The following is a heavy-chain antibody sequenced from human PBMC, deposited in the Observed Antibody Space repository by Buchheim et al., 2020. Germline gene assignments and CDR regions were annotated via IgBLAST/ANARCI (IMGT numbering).Heavy chain of an antibody. D-gene: IGHD3-22*01. Sequence: EVQLVETGGGLIQPGGSLRLSCAASGFTVISNYMSWVRQAPGKGLEWVSVIYSGGSTFYADSVKGRFTISRDSSRNTLYLHMNSLRAEDTAVYYCARGGYDSSGYAAYSFDYWGQGTL. V-gene: IGHV3-53*02. CDR3: ARGGYDSSGYAAYSFDY. CDR2: IYSGGST. CDR1: GFTVISNY. J-gene: IGHJ4*02.